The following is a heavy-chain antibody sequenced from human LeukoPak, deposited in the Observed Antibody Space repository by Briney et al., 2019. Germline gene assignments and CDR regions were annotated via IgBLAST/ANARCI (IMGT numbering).Heavy chain of an antibody. CDR1: GFTFSSYA. CDR3: AREVRSGYFDY. V-gene: IGHV3-30-3*01. Sequence: GGSLRLSCAASGFTFSSYAMHWVRQAPGKGLEWVAVISYDGSNKYYADSVEGRFTISRDNSKNTLYLQMNSLRAEDTAVYYCAREVRSGYFDYWGQGTLVTVSS. CDR2: ISYDGSNK. J-gene: IGHJ4*02. D-gene: IGHD3-10*01.